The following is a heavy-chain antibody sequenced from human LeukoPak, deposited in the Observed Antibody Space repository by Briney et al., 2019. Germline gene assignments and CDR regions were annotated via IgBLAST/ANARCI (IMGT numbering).Heavy chain of an antibody. CDR2: INHSGST. CDR3: AGTQYYYGSGRTIDY. Sequence: SETLSLTCTVSGGSISSSSYYWSWIRQPPGKGLEWIGEINHSGSTNYNPSLKSRVTISVDTSKNQFSLKLSSVTAADTAVYYCAGTQYYYGSGRTIDYWGQGTLVTVSS. CDR1: GGSISSSSYY. D-gene: IGHD3-10*01. V-gene: IGHV4-39*07. J-gene: IGHJ4*02.